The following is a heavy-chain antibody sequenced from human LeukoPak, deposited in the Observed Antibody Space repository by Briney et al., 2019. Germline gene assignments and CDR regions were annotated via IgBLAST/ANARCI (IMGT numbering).Heavy chain of an antibody. CDR2: IYTSGST. J-gene: IGHJ4*02. D-gene: IGHD4-17*01. CDR1: GGSISSGSYY. CDR3: ARGIESYGDYGY. Sequence: SQTLSLTCTVSGGSISSGSYYWSWIRQPAGRGLEWIGRIYTSGSTNYNPSLKSRVTISVDTSKNQFSLKLSSLTAADTAIYYCARGIESYGDYGYWGQGILVTVSS. V-gene: IGHV4-61*02.